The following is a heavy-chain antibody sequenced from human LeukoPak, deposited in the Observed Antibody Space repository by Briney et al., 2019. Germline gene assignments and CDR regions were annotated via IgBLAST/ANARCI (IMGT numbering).Heavy chain of an antibody. CDR1: GGSFSGYY. CDR3: ARDGVWYCSSTSCRTYYYYGMDV. Sequence: SETLSLTCAVYGGSFSGYYWSWIRQPPGKGLEWIGEINHSGSTNYNPSLKSRVTISVDTSKNQFSLKLSSVTAADTAVYYRARDGVWYCSSTSCRTYYYYGMDVWGQGTTVTVSS. CDR2: INHSGST. J-gene: IGHJ6*02. V-gene: IGHV4-34*01. D-gene: IGHD2-2*01.